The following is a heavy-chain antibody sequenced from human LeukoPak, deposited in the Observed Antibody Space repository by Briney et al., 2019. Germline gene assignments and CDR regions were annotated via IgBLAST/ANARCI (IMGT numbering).Heavy chain of an antibody. CDR1: GYTFTNYP. D-gene: IGHD6-19*01. V-gene: IGHV7-4-1*02. CDR3: ARGGYSRGQGSPFDY. J-gene: IGHJ4*02. CDR2: INTNTGNP. Sequence: ASVKDSCKASGYTFTNYPMIWVRQAPGQGLEWMGWINTNTGNPTYAQGFTGRFVFSLDTSVGTTYLQINSLKTEDTAVYYCARGGYSRGQGSPFDYWGQGTLVTVSS.